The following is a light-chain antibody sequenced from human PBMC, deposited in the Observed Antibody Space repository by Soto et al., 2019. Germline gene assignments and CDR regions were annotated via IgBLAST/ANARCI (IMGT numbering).Light chain of an antibody. Sequence: DIQMTQSPSSLSASVGDRVPITCRASQTISNYLNWYQQKPGKAPKLLIYAASSLQSGVPSRFSGSGSGTDFTLTISSLQPEDFATYYCQQSYSTPLTFGGGTKVDIK. CDR2: AAS. J-gene: IGKJ4*01. CDR1: QTISNY. V-gene: IGKV1-39*01. CDR3: QQSYSTPLT.